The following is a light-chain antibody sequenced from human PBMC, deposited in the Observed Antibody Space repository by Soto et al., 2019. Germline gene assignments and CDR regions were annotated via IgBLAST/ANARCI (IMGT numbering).Light chain of an antibody. V-gene: IGLV2-8*01. Sequence: QSVLTQPPSASGSPGQSVTISCTGTSSEVGGYNYVSWYQQHPGKAPKLMIYEVDKRPSGVPDRFSGSKSGNTASLTVSGLQAEDEADYYCCSYAGSNNVFGTGTKVTVL. CDR2: EVD. CDR1: SSEVGGYNY. J-gene: IGLJ1*01. CDR3: CSYAGSNNV.